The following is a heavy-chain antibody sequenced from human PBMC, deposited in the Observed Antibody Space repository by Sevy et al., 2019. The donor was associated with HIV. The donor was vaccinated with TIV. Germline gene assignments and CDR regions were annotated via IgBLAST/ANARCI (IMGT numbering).Heavy chain of an antibody. CDR2: ISYDGSNK. CDR1: GFTFSNYE. V-gene: IGHV3-30*04. Sequence: GGSLRLSCAASGFTFSNYEMNWVRQAPGKGLEWVAVISYDGSNKYYADSVKGRFTISRDNSKNTLYLQMNSLRAEDTAVYYCARDISTYWGQGTLVTVSS. CDR3: ARDISTY. J-gene: IGHJ4*02. D-gene: IGHD3-22*01.